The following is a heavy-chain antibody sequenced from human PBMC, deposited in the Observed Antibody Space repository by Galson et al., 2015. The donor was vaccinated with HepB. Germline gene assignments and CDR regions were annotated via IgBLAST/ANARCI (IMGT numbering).Heavy chain of an antibody. V-gene: IGHV4-39*07. D-gene: IGHD2-2*01. J-gene: IGHJ5*02. Sequence: SETLSLTCTVSGGSISSSSYYWGWIRQPPGKGLEWIGSIYYSGSTYYNPSLKSRVTISVDTSKNQFSLKLSSVTAADTAVYYCARSYIVVVPAAISGWFDPWGQGTLVTVSS. CDR2: IYYSGST. CDR3: ARSYIVVVPAAISGWFDP. CDR1: GGSISSSSYY.